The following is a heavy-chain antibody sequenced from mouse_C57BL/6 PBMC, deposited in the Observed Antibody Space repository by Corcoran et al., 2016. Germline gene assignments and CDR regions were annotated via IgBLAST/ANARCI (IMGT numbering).Heavy chain of an antibody. CDR2: INPNNGGT. V-gene: IGHV1-26*01. D-gene: IGHD2-3*01. CDR1: GYTFTDYY. J-gene: IGHJ4*01. CDR3: ARSYDGYYRAMDY. Sequence: EVQLQQSGPELVKPGASVKISCKASGYTFTDYYMNRVKQSHGKSLEWIGDINPNNGGTSYNQKFKGKATLTVDKSSSTAYMELRSLTSEDSAVYYCARSYDGYYRAMDYWGQGTSVTVSS.